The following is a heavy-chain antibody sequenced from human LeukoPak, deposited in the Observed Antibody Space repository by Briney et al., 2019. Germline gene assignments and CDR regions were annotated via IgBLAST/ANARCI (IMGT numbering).Heavy chain of an antibody. CDR3: ARQASWLPYFDL. D-gene: IGHD5-12*01. Sequence: PSETLSLTCTVSGGSVSNYYWSWIRQSPGKGLEWSAYIYYSGRTNYNPSLKSRVTISVDTVENQFSLKLSSVTAADTALYFCARQASWLPYFDLWGRGSLVSVSS. CDR1: GGSVSNYY. J-gene: IGHJ2*01. V-gene: IGHV4-59*08. CDR2: IYYSGRT.